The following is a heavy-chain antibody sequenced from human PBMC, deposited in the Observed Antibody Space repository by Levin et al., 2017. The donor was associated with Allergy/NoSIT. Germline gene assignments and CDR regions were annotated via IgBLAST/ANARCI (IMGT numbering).Heavy chain of an antibody. CDR2: ISYDGSNK. CDR3: AKDWDQLLLYWYFDL. J-gene: IGHJ2*01. D-gene: IGHD2-2*01. Sequence: SGGSLRLSCAASGFTFSSYGMHWVRQAPGKGLEWVAVISYDGSNKYYADSVKGRFTISRDNSKNTLYLQMNSLRAEDTAVYYCAKDWDQLLLYWYFDLWGRGTLVTVSS. CDR1: GFTFSSYG. V-gene: IGHV3-30*18.